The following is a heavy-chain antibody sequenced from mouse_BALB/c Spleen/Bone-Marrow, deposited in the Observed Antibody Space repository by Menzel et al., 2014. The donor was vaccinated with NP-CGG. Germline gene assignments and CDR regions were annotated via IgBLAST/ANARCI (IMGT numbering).Heavy chain of an antibody. J-gene: IGHJ3*01. CDR3: ARPYDFGAWFAY. V-gene: IGHV5-6*01. D-gene: IGHD2-4*01. CDR2: ISSGGSYT. Sequence: EVQVVESGGDLVKPGGSLKLSCAASGFTFSSYGMSWVRQTPDKRLEWVATISSGGSYTYYPDSVKGRFTISRDNAKNTLYLQMSSLKSGDTAMYYCARPYDFGAWFAYWGQGTLVTVSA. CDR1: GFTFSSYG.